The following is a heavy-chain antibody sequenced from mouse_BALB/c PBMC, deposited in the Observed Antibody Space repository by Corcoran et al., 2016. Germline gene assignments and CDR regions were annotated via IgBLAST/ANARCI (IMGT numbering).Heavy chain of an antibody. D-gene: IGHD2-1*01. CDR2: IYPYNDGT. CDR3: AREVPGGNPFDY. Sequence: EVQLQQSGPELVKPGASVKMSCKASGYTFTSYVMHWVKQKPGQGLEWIGYIYPYNDGTKYTEKFKGKATLNSDNSSSTAYMELSSLTSEDSAVYYCAREVPGGNPFDYWGSGTTLTVSS. CDR1: GYTFTSYV. V-gene: IGHV1S136*01. J-gene: IGHJ2*01.